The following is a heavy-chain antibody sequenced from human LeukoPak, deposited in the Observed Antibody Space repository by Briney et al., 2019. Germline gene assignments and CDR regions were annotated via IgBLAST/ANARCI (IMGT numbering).Heavy chain of an antibody. J-gene: IGHJ4*02. CDR1: GGPISNYY. Sequence: PWETLSLTCTVSGGPISNYYWSWIRQPPGKGLECVGYVYYSGSPDYSPSLKSRVTISIDTSKNQFSLKLSSVTAADTAVYYCARDQYSGRFDYWGQGTLVTVSS. D-gene: IGHD1-26*01. V-gene: IGHV4-59*01. CDR3: ARDQYSGRFDY. CDR2: VYYSGSP.